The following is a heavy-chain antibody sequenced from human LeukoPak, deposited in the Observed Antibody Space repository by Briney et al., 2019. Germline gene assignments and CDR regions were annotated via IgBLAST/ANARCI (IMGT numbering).Heavy chain of an antibody. CDR1: GFTFDDYA. Sequence: PGRSLRLSCAASGFTFDDYAMHWVRQAPGKGLEWVSSISWNSGRMDYADSVKGRFTISRDNAKNSLYLQMNSLRVEDMALYYCAKDVNYSPSRTFDYWGQGTLVTVSS. CDR2: ISWNSGRM. V-gene: IGHV3-9*03. D-gene: IGHD5-24*01. J-gene: IGHJ4*02. CDR3: AKDVNYSPSRTFDY.